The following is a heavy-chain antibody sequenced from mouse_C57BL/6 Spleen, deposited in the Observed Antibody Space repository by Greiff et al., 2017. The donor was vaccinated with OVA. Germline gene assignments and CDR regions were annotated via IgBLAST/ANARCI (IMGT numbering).Heavy chain of an antibody. Sequence: QVQLQQPGAELVRPGTSVKLSCKASGYTFTSYWMHWVKQRPGQGLAWIGVIDPSDSYTNYNQKFKGKATLTVDTSSSTAYMQLSSLTSEDSAVYYCARSKGGSSYAWFAYWGQGTLVTVSA. D-gene: IGHD1-1*01. J-gene: IGHJ3*01. CDR3: ARSKGGSSYAWFAY. V-gene: IGHV1-59*01. CDR2: IDPSDSYT. CDR1: GYTFTSYW.